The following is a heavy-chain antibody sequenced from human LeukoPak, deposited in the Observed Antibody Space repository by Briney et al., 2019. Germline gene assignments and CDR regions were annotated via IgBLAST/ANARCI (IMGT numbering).Heavy chain of an antibody. CDR2: INPNSGGT. Sequence: ASVKVSCKASGYTFTGYYMHWVRQAPGQGLEWMGWINPNSGGTNYAQKFQGRVTMTRDTSISTAYMELSRLRSEDTAVYYCARTGEHGDCVLDYWGQGTLVTVSS. CDR1: GYTFTGYY. D-gene: IGHD2-21*02. J-gene: IGHJ4*02. CDR3: ARTGEHGDCVLDY. V-gene: IGHV1-2*02.